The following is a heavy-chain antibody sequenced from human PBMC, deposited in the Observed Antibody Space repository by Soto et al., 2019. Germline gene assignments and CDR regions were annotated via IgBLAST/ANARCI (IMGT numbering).Heavy chain of an antibody. Sequence: SETLSLTCTVSGGSITSSSHYWGWIRQPPGKGLECIGNIYYDGNTYYNPSLKSRVTISLDTSKNQFSLRLNSVTAADTAVYYCARRIVATETFDYWGQGTPVTVSS. D-gene: IGHD5-12*01. CDR3: ARRIVATETFDY. J-gene: IGHJ4*02. V-gene: IGHV4-39*01. CDR1: GGSITSSSHY. CDR2: IYYDGNT.